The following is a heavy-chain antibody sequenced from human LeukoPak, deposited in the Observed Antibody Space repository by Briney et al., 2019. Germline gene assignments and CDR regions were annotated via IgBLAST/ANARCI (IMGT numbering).Heavy chain of an antibody. Sequence: GASVKVSCKASGGTFSSYAISWVRQAPGQGLEWMGGIIPIFGTANYAQKFQGRVTITADESTSTAYMELSSLRSEDTAVYYCARRRGSGLYPLDYWGQGTLVAVSS. CDR3: ARRRGSGLYPLDY. CDR2: IIPIFGTA. D-gene: IGHD6-19*01. J-gene: IGHJ4*02. V-gene: IGHV1-69*13. CDR1: GGTFSSYA.